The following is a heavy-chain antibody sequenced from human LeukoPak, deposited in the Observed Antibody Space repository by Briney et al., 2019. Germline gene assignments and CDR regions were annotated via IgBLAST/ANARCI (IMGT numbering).Heavy chain of an antibody. CDR1: GCTFSSYV. CDR3: VKTNYGSGSYYPS. D-gene: IGHD3-10*01. V-gene: IGHV3-64D*06. J-gene: IGHJ4*02. Sequence: PGGSLRLSCSASGCTFSSYVMHWVRQAPGKGLEYVSAINDNGGSTYYADSVKGRFTISRDNSKNTLYLQVSSLRAEDTAVYYCVKTNYGSGSYYPSWGQGTLVTVSS. CDR2: INDNGGST.